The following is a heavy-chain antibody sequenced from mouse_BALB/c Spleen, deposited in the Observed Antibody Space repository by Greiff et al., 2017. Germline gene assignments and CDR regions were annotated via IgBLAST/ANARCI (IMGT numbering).Heavy chain of an antibody. V-gene: IGHV5-17*02. Sequence: EVKLMESGGGLVQPGGSRKLSCAASGFTFSSFGMHWVRQAPEKGLEWVAYISSGSSTIYYADTVKGRFTISRDNPKNTLFLQMTSLRSEDTAMYYCAREEDGYYNYAMDYWGQGTSVTVSS. D-gene: IGHD2-3*01. CDR1: GFTFSSFG. CDR2: ISSGSSTI. J-gene: IGHJ4*01. CDR3: AREEDGYYNYAMDY.